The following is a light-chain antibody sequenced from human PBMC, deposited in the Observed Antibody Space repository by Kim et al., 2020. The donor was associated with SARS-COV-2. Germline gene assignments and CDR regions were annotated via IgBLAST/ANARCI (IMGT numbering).Light chain of an antibody. CDR3: QQVTDYPIT. V-gene: IGKV1-9*01. Sequence: ASGGDGVTITCRASQCISDYLAWFQQKPGKAPKLLIYAASTLPSGVPSRFSGTGSGTDFTLTISSLQPEDFATYYCQQVTDYPITFGQGTRLEIK. J-gene: IGKJ5*01. CDR1: QCISDY. CDR2: AAS.